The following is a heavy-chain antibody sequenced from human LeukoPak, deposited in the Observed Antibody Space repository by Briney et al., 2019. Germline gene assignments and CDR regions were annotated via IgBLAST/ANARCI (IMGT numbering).Heavy chain of an antibody. V-gene: IGHV4-4*07. J-gene: IGHJ3*02. CDR2: IYTSGST. CDR1: GGSISSYY. CDR3: AVRLLPVDDAFDI. D-gene: IGHD2-15*01. Sequence: SETLSLTCTVSGGSISSYYWSWIRQPAGKGLEWIGRIYTSGSTNYNPSPKSRVTMSVDTSKNQFSLKLSSVTAAVTAVYYCAVRLLPVDDAFDIWGQGTMVTVSS.